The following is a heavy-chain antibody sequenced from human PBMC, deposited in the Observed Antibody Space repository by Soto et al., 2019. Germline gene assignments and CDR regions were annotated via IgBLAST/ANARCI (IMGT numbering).Heavy chain of an antibody. J-gene: IGHJ4*02. D-gene: IGHD6-6*01. CDR2: IYIDGTT. V-gene: IGHV3-53*01. Sequence: PGGSLRLSCTASGFTVSINYMSWVRQAPGKGLEWVSVIYIDGTTYYADSVKGRFTISRDNSKNTLYLQMNSLRAEDTAMYYCAKERSSYAYWGQGTLVTVSS. CDR3: AKERSSYAY. CDR1: GFTVSINY.